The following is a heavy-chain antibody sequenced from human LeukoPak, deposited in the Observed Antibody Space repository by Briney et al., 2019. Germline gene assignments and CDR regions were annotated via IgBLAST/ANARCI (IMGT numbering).Heavy chain of an antibody. CDR2: IYYSGST. J-gene: IGHJ4*02. V-gene: IGHV4-30-4*07. Sequence: SETLSLTCAVFGGSISSGGYSWSWIRQPPGKGLEWIGYIYYSGSTYYNPSLKSRVTISVDTSKNQFSLNLSAVTAADTAVYYCATYGDDTGYWGQGTLVTVSS. CDR1: GGSISSGGYS. CDR3: ATYGDDTGY. D-gene: IGHD4-17*01.